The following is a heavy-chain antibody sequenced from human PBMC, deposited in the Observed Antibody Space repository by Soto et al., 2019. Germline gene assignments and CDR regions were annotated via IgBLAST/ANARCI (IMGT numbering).Heavy chain of an antibody. V-gene: IGHV3-30-3*01. CDR3: AKDWERRYFDWSVTYYFDY. D-gene: IGHD3-9*01. Sequence: GGSLRLSCAASGFTFSSYAMHWVRQAPGKRLEWVAVISYDGSNKYYADSVKGRFTISRDNSKNTLYLQMNSLRAEDTAVYYCAKDWERRYFDWSVTYYFDYRGQGTLVTVSS. J-gene: IGHJ4*02. CDR2: ISYDGSNK. CDR1: GFTFSSYA.